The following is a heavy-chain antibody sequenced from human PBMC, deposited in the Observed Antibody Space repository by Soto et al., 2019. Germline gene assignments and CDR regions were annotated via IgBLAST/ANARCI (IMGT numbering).Heavy chain of an antibody. CDR3: ARGYSYDKVGAFDS. J-gene: IGHJ3*02. Sequence: SETLSLTCTVSGGSISSGGYYWSWIRQHPGKGLEWIGYIYYSGSTYYNPSLKSRVTISVDTSKNQFSLKLSSVTAADTAVYYCARGYSYDKVGAFDSWGQGTMVTVSS. D-gene: IGHD5-18*01. CDR1: GGSISSGGYY. V-gene: IGHV4-31*03. CDR2: IYYSGST.